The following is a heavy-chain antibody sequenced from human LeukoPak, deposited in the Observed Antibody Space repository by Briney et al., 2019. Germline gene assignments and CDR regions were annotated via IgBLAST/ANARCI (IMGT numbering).Heavy chain of an antibody. Sequence: GGSLRLSCAASGFTFSSYWMSWVRQAPGKGLEWVANIKQDGSEKYYVDSVKGRFTISRDNSKNTLYLQMNSLRAEDTAVYYCASRDYYGSGSYYLAYWGQGTLVTVSS. CDR1: GFTFSSYW. CDR3: ASRDYYGSGSYYLAY. J-gene: IGHJ4*02. D-gene: IGHD3-10*01. CDR2: IKQDGSEK. V-gene: IGHV3-7*01.